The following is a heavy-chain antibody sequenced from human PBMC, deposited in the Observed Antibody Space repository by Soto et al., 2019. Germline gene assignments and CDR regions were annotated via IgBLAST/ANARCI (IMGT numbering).Heavy chain of an antibody. Sequence: DSVKVSCKASGYTFTGYYMHWVRQAPGQGLEWMGWINPNSGGTNYAQKFQGWVTMTRDTSISTAYMELSRLRSDDTAVYYCERGRSGTNEVGFYKYYYYYYYMDVCGKVTTVTVSS. V-gene: IGHV1-2*04. CDR3: ERGRSGTNEVGFYKYYYYYYYMDV. CDR1: GYTFTGYY. J-gene: IGHJ6*03. D-gene: IGHD1-26*01. CDR2: INPNSGGT.